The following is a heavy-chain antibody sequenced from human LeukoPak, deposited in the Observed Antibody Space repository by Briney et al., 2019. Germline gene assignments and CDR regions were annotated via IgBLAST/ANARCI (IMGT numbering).Heavy chain of an antibody. V-gene: IGHV4-4*07. CDR3: ARSPSSRYPYFDY. CDR2: IYSSGNT. J-gene: IGHJ4*02. D-gene: IGHD2-2*02. CDR1: GGSISSYY. Sequence: SGTLSLTCTVSGGSISSYYWSWIRQPAGKGLEWIGRIYSSGNTNYNPSLKSRVTMSVDTSKNQVSLNLTSVTAADTAVYYCARSPSSRYPYFDYWGQGTLVTVSS.